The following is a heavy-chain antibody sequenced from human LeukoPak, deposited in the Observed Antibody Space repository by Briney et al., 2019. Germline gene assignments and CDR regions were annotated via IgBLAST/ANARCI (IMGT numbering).Heavy chain of an antibody. D-gene: IGHD6-25*01. J-gene: IGHJ3*02. V-gene: IGHV4-30-4*01. CDR1: GGSISRGDYY. Sequence: SETLSLTCTVSGGSISRGDYYWSWIRQPPGKGLEWIGYIYYSGSTYYNPSLKSRVTISVDTSKNQFSLKLSSVTAADTAVYYCARTYSSDHDAFDIWGQGTMVTVSS. CDR2: IYYSGST. CDR3: ARTYSSDHDAFDI.